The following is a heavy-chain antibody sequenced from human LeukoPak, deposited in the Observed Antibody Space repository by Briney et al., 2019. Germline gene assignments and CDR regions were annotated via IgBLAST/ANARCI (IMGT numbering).Heavy chain of an antibody. CDR1: GFSFSSYA. Sequence: GGSLRLSCATSGFSFSSYAMSWVRQAPGKGLEWVSSISSSSSYVYYADSVKGRFTISRDNAKNSLYLQMNSLRAEDTAVYYCARVQQLAPFDIWGQGTMVTVSS. V-gene: IGHV3-21*01. CDR3: ARVQQLAPFDI. J-gene: IGHJ3*02. CDR2: ISSSSSYV. D-gene: IGHD6-13*01.